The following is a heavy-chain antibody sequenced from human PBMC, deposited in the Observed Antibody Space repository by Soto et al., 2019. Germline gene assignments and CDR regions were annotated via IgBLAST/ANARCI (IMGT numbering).Heavy chain of an antibody. D-gene: IGHD3-22*01. CDR2: IDPTDSYT. J-gene: IGHJ1*01. CDR1: GYSFTTYW. Sequence: PGESLKISCQASGYSFTTYWISWVRQMPGKGLECMGRIDPTDSYTDYGPSFEGHVTMSVDRSINTAYLEWSSLKASDSAMYYCARLILVQNSSASHIFYSRGLRNPLTISS. V-gene: IGHV5-10-1*01. CDR3: ARLILVQNSSASHIFYS.